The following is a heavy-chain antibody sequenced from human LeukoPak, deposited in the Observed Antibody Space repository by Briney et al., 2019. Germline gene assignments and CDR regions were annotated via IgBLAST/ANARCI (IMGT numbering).Heavy chain of an antibody. V-gene: IGHV3-7*01. J-gene: IGHJ4*02. D-gene: IGHD2-2*01. CDR3: ARGRYCSSSSCFFDY. Sequence: GGSLRLSCAASGFSFSSYWMSWVRQAPGKGLKWVANIKQDGSEKYYVDSVKGRFTISRDNAKNSLHLQMDSLRAEDTAVYYCARGRYCSSSSCFFDYWGQGTVVTVSS. CDR1: GFSFSSYW. CDR2: IKQDGSEK.